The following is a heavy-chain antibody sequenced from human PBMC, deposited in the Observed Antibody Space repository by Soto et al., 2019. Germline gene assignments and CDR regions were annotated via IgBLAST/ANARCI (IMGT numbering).Heavy chain of an antibody. CDR1: GGTFSSYA. J-gene: IGHJ4*02. V-gene: IGHV1-69*13. CDR2: IIPIFGTA. Sequence: ASVKVSCKASGGTFSSYAISWVRQAPGQGLEWMGGIIPIFGTANYAQKFQGRVTITADESTSTAYMELSSLRSEDTAVYYCARASHYYDSSGPGDFDYWGQGTLVTSPQ. CDR3: ARASHYYDSSGPGDFDY. D-gene: IGHD3-22*01.